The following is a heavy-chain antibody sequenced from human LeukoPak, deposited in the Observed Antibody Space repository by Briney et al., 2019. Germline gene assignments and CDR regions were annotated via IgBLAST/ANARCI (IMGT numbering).Heavy chain of an antibody. Sequence: SETLSLTCTVSGGSISSSSYYWGWIRQPPGKGLEWIGSICYSGSTYYNPSLKSRVTISVDTSKNQFSLKLSSVTAADTAVYYCARLTMVRGVITQNFDYWGQGTLVTVSS. CDR3: ARLTMVRGVITQNFDY. CDR1: GGSISSSSYY. V-gene: IGHV4-39*01. J-gene: IGHJ4*02. CDR2: ICYSGST. D-gene: IGHD3-10*01.